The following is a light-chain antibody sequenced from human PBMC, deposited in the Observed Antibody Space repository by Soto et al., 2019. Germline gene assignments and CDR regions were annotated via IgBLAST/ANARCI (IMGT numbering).Light chain of an antibody. V-gene: IGKV3-20*01. CDR2: GAS. Sequence: VLTQSQGTLSLSPGAKATLSCRASQSVRSTSLVWYQQKPAQAPRLLIYGASSRATGIPDRFSGGGSGTDFTLTISRLEPEDFAVYYCQHYNSSPPISFGQGTRLEIK. CDR1: QSVRSTS. CDR3: QHYNSSPPIS. J-gene: IGKJ5*01.